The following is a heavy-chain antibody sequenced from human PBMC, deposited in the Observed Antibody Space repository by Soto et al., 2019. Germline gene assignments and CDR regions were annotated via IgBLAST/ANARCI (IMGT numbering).Heavy chain of an antibody. CDR1: GYTFTSYD. J-gene: IGHJ6*02. CDR3: ASVGYCISTSCYSYGMDV. D-gene: IGHD2-2*01. CDR2: MNPNSGNT. Sequence: QVQRVQSGAEVKKPGASVKVSCKASGYTFTSYDINWVRQATGQGLEWMGWMNPNSGNTGYAQKFQGRVTMTRNTSISTAYMELSSLRSEDTAVYYCASVGYCISTSCYSYGMDVWGQGTTVTVSS. V-gene: IGHV1-8*01.